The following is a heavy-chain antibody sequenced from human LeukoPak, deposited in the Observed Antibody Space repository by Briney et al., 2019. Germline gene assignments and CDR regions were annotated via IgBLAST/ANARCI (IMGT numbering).Heavy chain of an antibody. J-gene: IGHJ4*02. CDR3: AIAIGLMITFGGVS. V-gene: IGHV1-46*01. CDR2: INPSGGST. D-gene: IGHD3-16*01. Sequence: AXVKVSCKASGYTFTSYYMHWVRQAPGQGLEWMGLINPSGGSTIYAQKFQGRVTMTRDTSTSTVYMELSSLRSEDTAVYYCAIAIGLMITFGGVSWGQGTLVTVSS. CDR1: GYTFTSYY.